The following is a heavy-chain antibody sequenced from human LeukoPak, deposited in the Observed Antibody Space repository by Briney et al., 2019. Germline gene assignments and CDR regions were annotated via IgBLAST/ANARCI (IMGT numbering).Heavy chain of an antibody. D-gene: IGHD1-1*01. CDR3: ARATWIDNWFDP. Sequence: ASVKVSCKASGYTFTSYYMHWVRQAPGQGLEWMGIINPSGGSTSYAQKFQGRVTMTRDMSTSTVYMELSSLRSEDTAVYYCARATWIDNWFDPWGQGILVTVSS. V-gene: IGHV1-46*01. CDR1: GYTFTSYY. J-gene: IGHJ5*02. CDR2: INPSGGST.